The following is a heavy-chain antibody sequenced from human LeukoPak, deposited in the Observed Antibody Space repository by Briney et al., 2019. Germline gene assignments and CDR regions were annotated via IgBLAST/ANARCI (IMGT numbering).Heavy chain of an antibody. V-gene: IGHV1-69*01. CDR1: GGTFSSYA. CDR3: ARAPIIAAAGYYYYYGMDV. CDR2: IIPIFGTA. D-gene: IGHD6-13*01. J-gene: IGHJ6*02. Sequence: SVKVSCKASGGTFSSYAISWVRQAPGQGLEWMGGIIPIFGTANYAQKFQGRVTITADESTSTAYMELSSLRSEDTAVYYCARAPIIAAAGYYYYYGMDVWGQGTTVTVSS.